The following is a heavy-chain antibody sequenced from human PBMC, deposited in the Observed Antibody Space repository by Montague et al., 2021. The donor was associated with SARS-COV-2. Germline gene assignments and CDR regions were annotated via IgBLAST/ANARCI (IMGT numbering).Heavy chain of an antibody. J-gene: IGHJ4*02. CDR1: GGSFSDYF. D-gene: IGHD3-22*01. Sequence: SETRSLTCAVYGGSFSDYFWTWIRQPPGKGLEWIGDITHRGTSNYNPSLKSRVSISFDTSKNQFSLYLGSVTAADTAVYYCARGRQHFNMIVVVMTGGEYYFDDWGQGTLVTVSS. V-gene: IGHV4-34*01. CDR2: ITHRGTS. CDR3: ARGRQHFNMIVVVMTGGEYYFDD.